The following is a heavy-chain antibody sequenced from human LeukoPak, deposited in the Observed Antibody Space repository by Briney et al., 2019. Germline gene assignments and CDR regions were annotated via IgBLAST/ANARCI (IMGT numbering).Heavy chain of an antibody. Sequence: GGSLRLSCAASGFTFSSYAMSWVRQAPGKGLEWVSAISGSGGSTYYADSVKGRFTISRDNSKNTLYLQMNSLRAEDTAVYYCAKAGEQMHYYCYYGMDVWGQGTTVTVSS. CDR1: GFTFSSYA. J-gene: IGHJ6*02. D-gene: IGHD1/OR15-1a*01. CDR2: ISGSGGST. CDR3: AKAGEQMHYYCYYGMDV. V-gene: IGHV3-23*01.